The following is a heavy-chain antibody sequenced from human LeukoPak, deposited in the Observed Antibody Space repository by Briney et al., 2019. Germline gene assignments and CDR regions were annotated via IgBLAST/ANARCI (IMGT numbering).Heavy chain of an antibody. CDR1: GGSISSSSYY. D-gene: IGHD3-22*01. CDR2: ISYSGST. J-gene: IGHJ4*02. Sequence: SETLSLTCTVSGGSISSSSYYWGWIRQPPGKGLEWIGSISYSGSTYYNPSLKSRVTISVDTSKNQFSLNLSSVTAADTAVYYCARLYYESSGYYQIFYFDYWGQGTLVTVSS. V-gene: IGHV4-39*01. CDR3: ARLYYESSGYYQIFYFDY.